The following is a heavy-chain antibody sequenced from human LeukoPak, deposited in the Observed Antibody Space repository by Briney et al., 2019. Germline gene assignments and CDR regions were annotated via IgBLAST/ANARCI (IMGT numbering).Heavy chain of an antibody. CDR1: GGSISSSNYY. V-gene: IGHV4-39*07. D-gene: IGHD3-3*01. Sequence: SETLSLTCTVSGGSISSSNYYWGWIRQPPGKGLEWIGSIYYSGSTYYNPSLKSRVTISVDTSKNQFSLKLSSVTAADTAVYYCARGSSLHYDFWSGYPGYYYYGMDVWGQGTTVTVSS. J-gene: IGHJ6*02. CDR3: ARGSSLHYDFWSGYPGYYYYGMDV. CDR2: IYYSGST.